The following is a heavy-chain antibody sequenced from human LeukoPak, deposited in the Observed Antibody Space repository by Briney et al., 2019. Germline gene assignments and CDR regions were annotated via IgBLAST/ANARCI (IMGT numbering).Heavy chain of an antibody. CDR3: VRDLAAAGTWFDY. J-gene: IGHJ4*02. D-gene: IGHD6-13*01. Sequence: GGSLRLSCEASGFIFRSYDMAWVRPAPGKGLDWIAYIGGRTNFIFYADSVKGRFTISRDNANNSLFLQMNSLRPEDTAVYYCVRDLAAAGTWFDYWGQGTLVSVSS. CDR2: IGGRTNFI. V-gene: IGHV3-48*03. CDR1: GFIFRSYD.